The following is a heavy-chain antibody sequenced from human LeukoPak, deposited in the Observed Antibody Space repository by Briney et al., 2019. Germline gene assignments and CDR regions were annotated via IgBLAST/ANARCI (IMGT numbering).Heavy chain of an antibody. CDR1: GGSISTYS. CDR3: ARGGVVLMVYALAEYFQH. Sequence: PSETLSLTCTVSGGSISTYSWSWIRQPPGKGLEWVGYMSYSGSTNYNPSLKSRVTISVDTSKNQFSLKLSSVTAADTAVYYCARGGVVLMVYALAEYFQHWGQGTLVTVSS. D-gene: IGHD2-8*01. CDR2: MSYSGST. J-gene: IGHJ1*01. V-gene: IGHV4-59*12.